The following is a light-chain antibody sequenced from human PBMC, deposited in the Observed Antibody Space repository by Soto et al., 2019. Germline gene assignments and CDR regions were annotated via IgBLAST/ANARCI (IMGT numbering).Light chain of an antibody. CDR2: DVT. V-gene: IGLV2-11*01. J-gene: IGLJ3*02. CDR3: CSYAGNFWV. Sequence: QSALTQPRSVSGSPGQSVTISCTGTSSDVGTYNYVSWYQQHPGKAPKLIIYDVTQRPSGVPDRFSGSKSGNSASLIISGLQADDEADYRCCSYAGNFWVFGGGTKVTVL. CDR1: SSDVGTYNY.